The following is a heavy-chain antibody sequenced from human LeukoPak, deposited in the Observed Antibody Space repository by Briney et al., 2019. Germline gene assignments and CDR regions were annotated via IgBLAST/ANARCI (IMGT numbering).Heavy chain of an antibody. CDR1: GGSFNNYY. J-gene: IGHJ4*02. CDR2: IYSSGST. CDR3: ARARGRLLLIDY. V-gene: IGHV4-4*07. D-gene: IGHD2-15*01. Sequence: PSETLSLTCTVSGGSFNNYYWNWIRQPPGKGLEWIGRIYSSGSTDYNPSLKSRVTMSVDTSKNQFSLNLTSVTAANSAVYYCARARGRLLLIDYWGQGTLVAVSS.